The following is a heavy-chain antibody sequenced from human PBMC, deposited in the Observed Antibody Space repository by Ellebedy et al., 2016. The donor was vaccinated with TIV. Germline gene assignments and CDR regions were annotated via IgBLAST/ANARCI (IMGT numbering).Heavy chain of an antibody. CDR2: INSDGSST. Sequence: GESLKISCAASGFTFSSYWMHWVRQAPGKGLVWVSRINSDGSSTSYADSVKGRFTISRDNAKNTLYLQMNSLRAEDTAVYYCASEPFGSSWLYYYYGMDVWGQGTTVTVSS. V-gene: IGHV3-74*01. D-gene: IGHD6-13*01. J-gene: IGHJ6*02. CDR1: GFTFSSYW. CDR3: ASEPFGSSWLYYYYGMDV.